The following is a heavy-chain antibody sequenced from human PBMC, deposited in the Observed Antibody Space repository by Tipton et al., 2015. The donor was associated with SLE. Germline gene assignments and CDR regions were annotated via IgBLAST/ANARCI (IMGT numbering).Heavy chain of an antibody. J-gene: IGHJ3*01. V-gene: IGHV4-34*01. CDR3: ARRNYGDYEDAFDF. CDR1: GGSFSGYY. CDR2: ISHSGST. D-gene: IGHD4-17*01. Sequence: TLSLTCAVYGGSFSGYYWTWIRQPPGKGLEWIGEISHSGSTNYNPSLKSRVPISVDTPKKQFSLRLNSVTAADTGVYYCARRNYGDYEDAFDFWGQGTMVTVSS.